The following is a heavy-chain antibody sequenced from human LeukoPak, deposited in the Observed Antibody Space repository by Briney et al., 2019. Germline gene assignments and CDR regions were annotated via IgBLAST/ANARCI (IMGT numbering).Heavy chain of an antibody. CDR3: ARHLNPQDYFDY. CDR1: GGSISSGSYY. J-gene: IGHJ4*02. Sequence: SQTLSLTCTVSGGSISSGSYYWSWIRQPAGKGLEWIGRIYTSGSTNYNPSLKSRVTISVDTSKNQFSLKLSSVTAADTAVYYCARHLNPQDYFDYWGQGTLVTVSS. CDR2: IYTSGST. V-gene: IGHV4-61*02.